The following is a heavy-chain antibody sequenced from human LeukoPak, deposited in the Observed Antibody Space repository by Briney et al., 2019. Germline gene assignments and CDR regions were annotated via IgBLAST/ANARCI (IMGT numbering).Heavy chain of an antibody. D-gene: IGHD2-21*02. Sequence: SVTVSCKASGYTFTSYYMHWVRQAPGQGLEWMGIIYPSGGSTSYAQKFQGRVTMTRDTSTSTVYMEVSSLRSEDTAVYYCARDSVVVTALSSLHYCDYCGQGTLVTDSS. CDR2: IYPSGGST. CDR3: ARDSVVVTALSSLHYCDY. V-gene: IGHV1-46*01. CDR1: GYTFTSYY. J-gene: IGHJ4*02.